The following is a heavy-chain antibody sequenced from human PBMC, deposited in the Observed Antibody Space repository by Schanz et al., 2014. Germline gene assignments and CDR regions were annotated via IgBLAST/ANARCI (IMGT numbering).Heavy chain of an antibody. CDR1: GYTFTSYY. CDR2: INPSVGNT. J-gene: IGHJ3*02. V-gene: IGHV1-46*03. CDR3: ARGPSTGAFDI. Sequence: QLMQSGSEVRKPGASVKVSCEASGYTFTSYYIHWFRQAPGQGLEWMGLINPSVGNTNYAQKFQGRVTMTRDTSTSTVYMELSSLRSEDTAVYFCARGPSTGAFDIWGQGTMVTVSS.